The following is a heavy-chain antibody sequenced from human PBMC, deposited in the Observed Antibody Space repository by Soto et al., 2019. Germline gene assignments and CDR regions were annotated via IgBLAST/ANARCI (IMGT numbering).Heavy chain of an antibody. CDR3: TRAEQYYDFCMDV. CDR1: GFTFGDYA. V-gene: IGHV3-49*04. J-gene: IGHJ6*02. D-gene: IGHD3-3*01. Sequence: HPGGSLRLSCTASGFTFGDYAMSWVRQAPGKGLEWVGFIRSKAYGGTTEYAASVKGRFTISRDDSKSIAYLQMNSLKTEDTAVYYCTRAEQYYDFCMDVWGQGTTVTVSS. CDR2: IRSKAYGGTT.